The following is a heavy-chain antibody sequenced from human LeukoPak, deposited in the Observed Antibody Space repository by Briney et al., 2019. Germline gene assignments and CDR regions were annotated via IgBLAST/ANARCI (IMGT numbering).Heavy chain of an antibody. V-gene: IGHV7-4-1*02. CDR2: INTNTGNP. CDR3: ARVRRRIRWVLRFYFDY. Sequence: ASVKVSCEASGYTFTSYAINWVRQAPGQGLEWMGWINTNTGNPTYAQGFTGRFVFSLDTSVSTAYLQISSLQAEDTAVYYCARVRRRIRWVLRFYFDYWAQGTLVTVSS. J-gene: IGHJ4*02. CDR1: GYTFTSYA. D-gene: IGHD1-26*01.